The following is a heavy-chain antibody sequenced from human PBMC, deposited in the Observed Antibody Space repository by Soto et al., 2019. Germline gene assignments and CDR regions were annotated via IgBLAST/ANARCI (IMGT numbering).Heavy chain of an antibody. CDR3: ARLGRDSSGWDEYYYYYGMDV. V-gene: IGHV4-39*01. D-gene: IGHD6-19*01. J-gene: IGHJ6*02. CDR1: GGSISSSSYY. Sequence: SETLSLTCTVSGGSISSSSYYWGWIRQPPGKGLEWIGSIYYSGSTYYNPSLKSRVTISVDTSKNQFSLKLSPVTAADTAVYYCARLGRDSSGWDEYYYYYGMDVWGQGTTVTVSS. CDR2: IYYSGST.